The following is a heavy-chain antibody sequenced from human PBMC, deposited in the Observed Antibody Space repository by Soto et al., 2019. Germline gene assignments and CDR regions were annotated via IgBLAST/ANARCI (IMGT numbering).Heavy chain of an antibody. CDR3: ARGWFGPDV. Sequence: EVQLVESGGGLVQPGGSLRLSCAASGLTLSGRSRHWVRQAPGKGLVWVSGIDNAGTASTYADSVRGRFTSSRDNAKNMLYLQMNSLRVEDTAVYYCARGWFGPDVWGKGTTVTVSS. V-gene: IGHV3-74*01. CDR2: IDNAGTAS. CDR1: GLTLSGRS. D-gene: IGHD3-10*01. J-gene: IGHJ6*04.